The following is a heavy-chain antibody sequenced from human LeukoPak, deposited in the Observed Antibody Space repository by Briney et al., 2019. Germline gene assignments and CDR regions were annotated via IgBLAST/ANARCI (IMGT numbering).Heavy chain of an antibody. J-gene: IGHJ4*02. D-gene: IGHD6-13*01. CDR3: ARGRAAGFFDNYYFDY. CDR2: INHSGST. V-gene: IGHV4-34*01. Sequence: SETLSLTCAVYGGSFSGYYWSWIRQPPGKGLEWIGEINHSGSTNYNPSLKSRVTISVDTSKNQFSLKLSSVTAAGTAVYYCARGRAAGFFDNYYFDYWGQGTLVTVSS. CDR1: GGSFSGYY.